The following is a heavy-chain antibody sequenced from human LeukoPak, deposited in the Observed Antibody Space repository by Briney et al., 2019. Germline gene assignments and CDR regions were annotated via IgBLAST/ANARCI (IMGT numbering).Heavy chain of an antibody. Sequence: SETLSLTCTVSGGSISSSSYYWGWIRQPPGKGLEWIGSIYYSGSTYYNPSLKSRVTISVDTSKNQFSLKLSSVTAADTAVYYCAGEGSRYCSGGSCYFSWGQGTLVTVSS. D-gene: IGHD2-15*01. V-gene: IGHV4-39*02. J-gene: IGHJ5*02. CDR2: IYYSGST. CDR3: AGEGSRYCSGGSCYFS. CDR1: GGSISSSSYY.